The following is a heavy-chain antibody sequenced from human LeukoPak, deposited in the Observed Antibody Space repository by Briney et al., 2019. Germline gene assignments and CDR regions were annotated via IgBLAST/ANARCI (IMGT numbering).Heavy chain of an antibody. CDR1: GFTFSSYA. CDR2: ISKDVDNR. D-gene: IGHD3-22*01. J-gene: IGHJ4*02. Sequence: GPSLRLSCAASGFTFSSYAMHWVRQAPGKGLEWVADISKDVDNRYYADSVKGRFTISRDNSQNTLYLQMNSLRAEDTAMYYCTRCSYDSSGYRTCYFDYWGQGTLVTVSS. CDR3: TRCSYDSSGYRTCYFDY. V-gene: IGHV3-30*01.